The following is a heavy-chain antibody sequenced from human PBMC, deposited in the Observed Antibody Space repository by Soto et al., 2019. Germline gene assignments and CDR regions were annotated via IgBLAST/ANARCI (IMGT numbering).Heavy chain of an antibody. V-gene: IGHV3-21*01. Sequence: SVWRSSEYSVGRCIIKKKNWVGQAPGKGLEWVPSIRSSSSYISYADSVKGRCTISRDNAKKSLYLQINSLRADDTAVYYCARDWGFNCHEYYG. CDR3: ARDWGFNCHEYYG. D-gene: IGHD3-16*01. J-gene: IGHJ6*01. CDR2: IRSSSSYI. CDR1: VGRCIIKK.